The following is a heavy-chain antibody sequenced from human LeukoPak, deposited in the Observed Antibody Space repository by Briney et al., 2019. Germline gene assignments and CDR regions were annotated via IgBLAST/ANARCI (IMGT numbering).Heavy chain of an antibody. J-gene: IGHJ4*02. D-gene: IGHD3-22*01. CDR1: GFTFSSYW. CDR3: ARMGYDSSGYYILFDY. V-gene: IGHV3-7*03. Sequence: GGSLRLSCAASGFTFSSYWMSWVRQAPGKGLEWVANIKQDGSEKYYVDSVKGRSTISRDNAKNSLYLQMNSLRAEDTAVYYCARMGYDSSGYYILFDYWGQGTLVTVSS. CDR2: IKQDGSEK.